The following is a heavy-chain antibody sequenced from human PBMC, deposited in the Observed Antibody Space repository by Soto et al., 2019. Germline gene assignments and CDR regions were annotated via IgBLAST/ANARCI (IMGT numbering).Heavy chain of an antibody. CDR1: GFTFSSYS. Sequence: GGSLRLSCAASGFTFSSYSMNWVRQAPGKGLEWVSSISSSSSYIYYADSVKGRFTISRDNAKNSLYLQMNSLRAEDTAVYYCARELLRYFDWSDWGRGTLVTVSS. V-gene: IGHV3-21*01. CDR2: ISSSSSYI. CDR3: ARELLRYFDWSD. D-gene: IGHD3-9*01. J-gene: IGHJ4*02.